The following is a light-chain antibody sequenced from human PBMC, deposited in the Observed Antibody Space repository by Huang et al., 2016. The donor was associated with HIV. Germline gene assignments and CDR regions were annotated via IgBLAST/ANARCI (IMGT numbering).Light chain of an antibody. V-gene: IGKV1-13*02. J-gene: IGKJ5*01. Sequence: AVHLTQSPSSLSASVGDTVIISCRASQDIGTSLAWYQHKTGKAPKLLISGASSLQAGVPSRFSGDSAGTYFTLCINDLQTEEFATYYCQQLHSYPITFGQGTRLDIK. CDR1: QDIGTS. CDR2: GAS. CDR3: QQLHSYPIT.